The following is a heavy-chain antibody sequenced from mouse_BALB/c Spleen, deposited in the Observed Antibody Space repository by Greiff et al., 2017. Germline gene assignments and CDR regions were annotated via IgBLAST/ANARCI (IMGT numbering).Heavy chain of an antibody. J-gene: IGHJ2*01. D-gene: IGHD2-14*01. CDR2: IYPGDGDT. CDR1: GYTFTSYW. V-gene: IGHV1-87*01. Sequence: QVQLQQSGAELARPGASVKLSCKASGYTFTSYWMQWVKQRPGQGLEWIGAIYPGDGDTRYTQKFKGKATLTADKSSSTAYMQLSSLASEDSAVYYCASWYDQGFDYWGQGTTLTVSS. CDR3: ASWYDQGFDY.